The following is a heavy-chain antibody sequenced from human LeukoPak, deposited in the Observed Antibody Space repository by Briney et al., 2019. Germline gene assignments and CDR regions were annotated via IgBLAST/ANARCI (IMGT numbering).Heavy chain of an antibody. CDR1: GFTFSSYS. CDR3: ARDLGIAAAGLDY. CDR2: ISSSSSYI. Sequence: ESLRLSCAASGFTFSSYSMNWVRQAPGKGLEWVSSISSSSSYIYYADSVKGRFTISRDNAKNSLYLQMNSLRAEDTAVYYCARDLGIAAAGLDYWGQGTLVTVSS. V-gene: IGHV3-21*01. D-gene: IGHD6-13*01. J-gene: IGHJ4*02.